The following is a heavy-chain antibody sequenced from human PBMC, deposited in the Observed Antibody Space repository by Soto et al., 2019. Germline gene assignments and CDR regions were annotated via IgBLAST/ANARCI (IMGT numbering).Heavy chain of an antibody. CDR2: INHSGST. CDR3: ASGYSSSWDPFDY. Sequence: SLTCAVSGGSFSGYYWSWIRQPPGKGLEWIGEINHSGSTNYNPSLKSRVTISVDTSKNQFSLKLSSVTAADTAVYYCASGYSSSWDPFDYWGQGTLVTVSS. D-gene: IGHD6-13*01. V-gene: IGHV4-34*01. J-gene: IGHJ4*02. CDR1: GGSFSGYY.